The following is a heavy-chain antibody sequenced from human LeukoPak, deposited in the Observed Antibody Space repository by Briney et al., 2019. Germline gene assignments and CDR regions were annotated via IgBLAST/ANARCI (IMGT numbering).Heavy chain of an antibody. CDR2: INEDGSGR. V-gene: IGHV3-7*01. CDR3: ARDDGDV. Sequence: GGSLRLSCVSSGFTFSNYWMKWVRQAPGKGLEWVASINEDGSGRFSVGSVKDRITISRDNTRNALDLQINSLTVEDTAIYYCARDDGDVWGTGTTVTVSS. CDR1: GFTFSNYW. J-gene: IGHJ6*04.